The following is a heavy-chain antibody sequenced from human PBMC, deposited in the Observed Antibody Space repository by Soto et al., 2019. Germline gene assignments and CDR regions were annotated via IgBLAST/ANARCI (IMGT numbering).Heavy chain of an antibody. CDR2: IIPIFGTA. D-gene: IGHD6-13*01. CDR1: GGTFSSYA. CDR3: ARDRAAEADYYYCMDV. Sequence: QVQLVQSGAEVKKPGSSVKVSCKASGGTFSSYAISWVRQAPGQRLEWMGGIIPIFGTANYAQKFQGRVTFAADGSPRSAYMELGSVRSEDKAVYYCARDRAAEADYYYCMDVWGQGTTVTVSS. V-gene: IGHV1-69*01. J-gene: IGHJ6*02.